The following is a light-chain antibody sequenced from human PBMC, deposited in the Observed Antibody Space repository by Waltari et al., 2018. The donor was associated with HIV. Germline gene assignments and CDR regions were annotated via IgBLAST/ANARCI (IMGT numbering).Light chain of an antibody. CDR3: QKYNSAPLT. V-gene: IGKV1-27*01. CDR2: AAS. CDR1: QGIGNS. J-gene: IGKJ3*01. Sequence: DIQMTQSPSSLSASVGDRVTITCRASQGIGNSLAWYQQKPGKVPTLLFYAASTLQSGVPSRFSGSGSGTDFTLTISSLQPEDFATYYCQKYNSAPLTFGPGTKVDVK.